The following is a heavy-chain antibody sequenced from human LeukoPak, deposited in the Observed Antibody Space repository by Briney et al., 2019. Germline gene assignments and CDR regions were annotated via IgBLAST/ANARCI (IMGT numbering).Heavy chain of an antibody. J-gene: IGHJ6*02. CDR2: ISSSSSTI. Sequence: GGSLRPSCAASGFTFSSYSMNWVRQAPGKGLEWVSYISSSSSTIYYADSVKGRFTISRDNAKNSLYLQMNSLRAEDTAVYYCARKRSSSGWSPLNYYGMDVWGQGTTVTVSS. V-gene: IGHV3-48*04. CDR1: GFTFSSYS. D-gene: IGHD6-19*01. CDR3: ARKRSSSGWSPLNYYGMDV.